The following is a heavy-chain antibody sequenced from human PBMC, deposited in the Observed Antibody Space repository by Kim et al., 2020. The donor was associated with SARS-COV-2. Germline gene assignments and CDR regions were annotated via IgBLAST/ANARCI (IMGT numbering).Heavy chain of an antibody. V-gene: IGHV4-4*02. D-gene: IGHD2-2*01. CDR2: IYHSGST. J-gene: IGHJ4*02. CDR1: GGSISSSNW. CDR3: ARGTLGYCSSTSCSYYDY. Sequence: SETLSLTCAVSGGSISSSNWWSWVRQPPGKGLEWIGEIYHSGSTNYNPSLKSRVTISVDKSKNQFSLKLSSVTAAGTAVYYCARGTLGYCSSTSCSYYDYWGQGTLVTVSS.